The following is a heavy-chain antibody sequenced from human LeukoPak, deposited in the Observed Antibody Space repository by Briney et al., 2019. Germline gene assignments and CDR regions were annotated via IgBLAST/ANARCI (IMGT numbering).Heavy chain of an antibody. J-gene: IGHJ6*03. V-gene: IGHV1-69*13. CDR3: ARSGYGRSYYYYMDV. D-gene: IGHD3-3*01. CDR2: IIPIFGTA. Sequence: SVKVSCKASGGTFSSYAISWVRQAPGQGLEWMGGIIPIFGTANYAQKFQGRVTITADESTSTAYMELSSLRSEDTAVYYCARSGYGRSYYYYMDVWGKGTTVTVSS. CDR1: GGTFSSYA.